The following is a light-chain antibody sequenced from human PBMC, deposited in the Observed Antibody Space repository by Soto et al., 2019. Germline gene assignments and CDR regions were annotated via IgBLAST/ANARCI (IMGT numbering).Light chain of an antibody. J-gene: IGKJ4*01. CDR2: GAS. CDR3: QQYGSIFT. CDR1: QNINSN. V-gene: IGKV3-15*01. Sequence: EIVMTQSPATLSVSPGERATLSCRASQNINSNLAWYQQKPGQAPRLLIYGASTRATGLPARFSGSGSGTDFTLTISRLEPEDFAVYYCQQYGSIFTFGGGTKVDIK.